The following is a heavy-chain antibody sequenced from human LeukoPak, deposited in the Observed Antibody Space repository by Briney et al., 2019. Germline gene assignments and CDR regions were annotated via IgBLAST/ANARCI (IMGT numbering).Heavy chain of an antibody. J-gene: IGHJ5*02. CDR3: ARVDAREPITIFVPTRGNWFDP. CDR2: ISAYNGNT. V-gene: IGHV1-18*01. Sequence: ASVKVSCKASGYTFTSYGISWVRQAPGQGLEWMGWISAYNGNTNYAQKFQGRVTMTTDTSTTTAYMDLRSLRSDDTAVYYCARVDAREPITIFVPTRGNWFDPWGQGTLVTVSS. D-gene: IGHD3-3*01. CDR1: GYTFTSYG.